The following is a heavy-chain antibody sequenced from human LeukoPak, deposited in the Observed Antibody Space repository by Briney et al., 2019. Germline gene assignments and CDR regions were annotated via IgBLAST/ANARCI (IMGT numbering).Heavy chain of an antibody. V-gene: IGHV1-3*01. D-gene: IGHD3-10*01. CDR1: GYTFTSYA. CDR3: ARFGEYVDY. J-gene: IGHJ4*02. CDR2: INAGNGNT. Sequence: ASVKVSCKASGYTFTSYAMRWVRQSPGQRLEWMGWINAGNGNTKYSQKSQGRVTITRDTSASTAYMELSSLRSEDTAVYYCARFGEYVDYWGQGTLVTVSS.